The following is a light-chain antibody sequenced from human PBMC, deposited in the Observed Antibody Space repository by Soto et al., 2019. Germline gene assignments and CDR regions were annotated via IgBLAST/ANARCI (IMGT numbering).Light chain of an antibody. V-gene: IGKV3-20*01. CDR3: QQYDTSPRT. J-gene: IGKJ1*01. CDR1: QNLSSGY. CDR2: AAS. Sequence: EIVLTQPPGTLSLSPGERATLSCRASQNLSSGYLAWYRQRPGQAPRILIYAASSRATGIPDRFIGSGSGTDFTLTISRLEPEDFAVYYCQQYDTSPRTFGRGTKVE.